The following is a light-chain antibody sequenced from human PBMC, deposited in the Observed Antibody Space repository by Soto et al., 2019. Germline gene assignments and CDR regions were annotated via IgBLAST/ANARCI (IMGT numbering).Light chain of an antibody. CDR1: QSVSSY. V-gene: IGKV3-11*01. CDR3: QQRSNWHPFT. J-gene: IGKJ5*01. CDR2: DAA. Sequence: EIVVTKSTSTLSGSLGDRATLSCRASQSVSSYLACYQQKPGQAPRHLIYDAANRATGIPARFSGSGSGTDFTLTISSLVPEDVVVYYCQQRSNWHPFTFGQGTRLEIK.